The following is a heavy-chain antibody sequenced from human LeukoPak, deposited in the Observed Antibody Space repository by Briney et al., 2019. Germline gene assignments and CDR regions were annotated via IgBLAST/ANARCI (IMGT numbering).Heavy chain of an antibody. D-gene: IGHD2-2*01. CDR2: IYYSGST. CDR1: GGSVSSGSDY. V-gene: IGHV4-61*01. Sequence: SETLSLTCTVSGGSVSSGSDYWSWIRQPPGKGLEWIGYIYYSGSTNYNPSLKSRVTISVDTSKNQFSLKLSSVTAADTAVYYCAREAPLLPAAAPRPGYYYGMDVWGKGTTVTVSS. J-gene: IGHJ6*04. CDR3: AREAPLLPAAAPRPGYYYGMDV.